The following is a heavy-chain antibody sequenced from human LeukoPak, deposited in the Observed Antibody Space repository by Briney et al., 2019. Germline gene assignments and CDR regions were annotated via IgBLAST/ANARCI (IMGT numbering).Heavy chain of an antibody. V-gene: IGHV4-59*11. J-gene: IGHJ3*02. Sequence: PSETLSLTCTVSGGSISSHYWSWIRQPPGKGLEWIGYIYYSGSTNYNPSLQSRVTISVDTSKNQFSLKLSSVTAADTAVYYCARVGSYYDFWSGYRPIDAFDIWGQGTMVTVSS. CDR2: IYYSGST. CDR1: GGSISSHY. CDR3: ARVGSYYDFWSGYRPIDAFDI. D-gene: IGHD3-3*01.